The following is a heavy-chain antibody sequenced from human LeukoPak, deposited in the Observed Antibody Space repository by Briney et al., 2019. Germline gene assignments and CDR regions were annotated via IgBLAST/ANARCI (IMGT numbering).Heavy chain of an antibody. J-gene: IGHJ4*02. CDR1: GFTFSIYG. D-gene: IGHD4/OR15-4a*01. V-gene: IGHV3-30*02. Sequence: PGGSLRLSCAASGFTFSIYGMHWVRQTPGKGLEWVAFIRNDGSNKYHADSVKGRFTISRDNSKKTLYLQMNSLRAEDTAVYYCAKDRPFSDYDVNGGDFDYWGQGTLVTVSS. CDR2: IRNDGSNK. CDR3: AKDRPFSDYDVNGGDFDY.